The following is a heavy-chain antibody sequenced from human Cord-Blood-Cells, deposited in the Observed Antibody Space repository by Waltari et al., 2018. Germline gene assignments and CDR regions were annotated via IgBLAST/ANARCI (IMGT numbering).Heavy chain of an antibody. J-gene: IGHJ3*02. D-gene: IGHD6-6*01. CDR1: GGSSRGYY. CDR3: ARFDIAARPGAFDI. CDR2: INHSGST. Sequence: QVQLQQWGAGLLNPSETLSLTCPLYGGSSRGYYWLWLRQPPGKGLEWIGEINHSGSTNYNPSLKSRVTISVDTSKNQFSLKLSSVTAADTAVYYCARFDIAARPGAFDIWGQGTMVTVSS. V-gene: IGHV4-34*01.